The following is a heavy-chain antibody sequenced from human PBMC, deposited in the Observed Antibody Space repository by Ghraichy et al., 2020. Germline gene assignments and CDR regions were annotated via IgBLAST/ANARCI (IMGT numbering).Heavy chain of an antibody. D-gene: IGHD1-26*01. Sequence: SETLSLTCTISGGSTGTYYWSWIRQPPGKGLEWIGYVYHTGYTNYNPSLKTRATISLDPPNNQFSLKLNSVTASDTAVYFCARHRLYTEREGVDVWGQGATVTVS. CDR1: GGSTGTYY. CDR2: VYHTGYT. J-gene: IGHJ6*02. CDR3: ARHRLYTEREGVDV. V-gene: IGHV4-59*08.